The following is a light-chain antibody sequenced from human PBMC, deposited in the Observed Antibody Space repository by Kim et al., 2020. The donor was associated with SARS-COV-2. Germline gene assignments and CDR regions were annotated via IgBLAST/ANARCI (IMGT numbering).Light chain of an antibody. CDR2: GNN. V-gene: IGLV1-40*01. J-gene: IGLJ3*02. CDR1: SSNIGAGYD. Sequence: QRVTISCPGSSSNIGAGYDVHWYQQFPGTAPKLLIYGNNNRPSGVPDRFSGSKSGTSASLAITGLQAEDEADYYGQSYDSSLSGSVFGGGTQLTVL. CDR3: QSYDSSLSGSV.